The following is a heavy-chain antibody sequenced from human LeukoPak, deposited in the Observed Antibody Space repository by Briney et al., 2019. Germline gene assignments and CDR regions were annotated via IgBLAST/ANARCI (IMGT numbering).Heavy chain of an antibody. Sequence: ASVKVSCKASGYTFTGNYLHWVRQAPGQGLEWMGWINPNNGGTKHAQKFQGRVTMSRDTSISTAYMEPSRLTSGDTAVYYCARDPANTYYYDPWGQGTLVTVSS. J-gene: IGHJ4*02. CDR2: INPNNGGT. D-gene: IGHD3-22*01. CDR3: ARDPANTYYYDP. V-gene: IGHV1-2*02. CDR1: GYTFTGNY.